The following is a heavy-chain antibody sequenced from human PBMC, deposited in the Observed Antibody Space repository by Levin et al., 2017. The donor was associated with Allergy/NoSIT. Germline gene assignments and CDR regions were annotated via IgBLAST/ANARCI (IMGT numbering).Heavy chain of an antibody. J-gene: IGHJ3*02. V-gene: IGHV3-64D*06. CDR1: GFTFSSYA. Sequence: GGSLRLSCSASGFTFSSYAMHWVRQAPGKGLEYVSAISSNGGSTYYADSVKGRFTISRDNSKNTLYLQMSSLRAEDTAVYYCVKDGFGGYDGFYDAFDSWGQGTMVTVSS. CDR3: VKDGFGGYDGFYDAFDS. CDR2: ISSNGGST. D-gene: IGHD5-12*01.